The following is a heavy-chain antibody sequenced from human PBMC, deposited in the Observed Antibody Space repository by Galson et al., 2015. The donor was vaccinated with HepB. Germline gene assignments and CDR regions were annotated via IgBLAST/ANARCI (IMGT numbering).Heavy chain of an antibody. Sequence: SLRLSCAASGFTFSSYAMHWVRQAPGKGLEWVAVISYDGSNKYYADSVKGRFTISRDNSKNTLYLQMNSLRAEDTAVYYCARAGLVAYYFDYWGQGTLVTVSS. CDR2: ISYDGSNK. CDR3: ARAGLVAYYFDY. V-gene: IGHV3-30-3*01. J-gene: IGHJ4*02. CDR1: GFTFSSYA. D-gene: IGHD2-15*01.